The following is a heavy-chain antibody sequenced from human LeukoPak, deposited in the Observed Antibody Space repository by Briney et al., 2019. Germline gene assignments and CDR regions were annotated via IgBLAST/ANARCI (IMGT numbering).Heavy chain of an antibody. CDR3: AGNDYGDYFDY. J-gene: IGHJ4*02. CDR2: ISSSSSTI. Sequence: SGGSLRLSCAASGFTFSSYSMNWVRQAPGKGLKWVSYISSSSSTIDYADSVKGRFTISRDNAKNSLYLQMNSLRAEDTAVYYCAGNDYGDYFDYWGQGTLVTASS. D-gene: IGHD4-17*01. V-gene: IGHV3-48*01. CDR1: GFTFSSYS.